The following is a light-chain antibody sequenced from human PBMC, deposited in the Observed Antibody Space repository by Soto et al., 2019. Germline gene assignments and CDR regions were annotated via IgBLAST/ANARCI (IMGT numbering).Light chain of an antibody. V-gene: IGKV3-20*01. CDR2: GAS. J-gene: IGKJ1*01. CDR1: QSVSNNY. CDR3: QQFGTSPKT. Sequence: EIVLTQSPGTLSLSPGERATLSCRASQSVSNNYLAWYQQKPGQAPRLLIYGASNRATGIPDRFSGSGSGTDFTLTISSLEPEDFAVYYCQQFGTSPKTFGQGTKVDIK.